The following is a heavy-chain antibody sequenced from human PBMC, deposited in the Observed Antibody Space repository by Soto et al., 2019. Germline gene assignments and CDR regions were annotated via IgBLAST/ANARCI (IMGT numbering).Heavy chain of an antibody. Sequence: ASVKVSCKASGGTFSSCAISWVRQAPGQGLEWMGGIIPIFGTANYAQKFQGRVTITADESTSTAYMELSSLRSEDMAVYYCARGHRDYYDSSGYYRPLEYFQHWGQGTLVTV. J-gene: IGHJ1*01. D-gene: IGHD3-22*01. V-gene: IGHV1-69*13. CDR1: GGTFSSCA. CDR3: ARGHRDYYDSSGYYRPLEYFQH. CDR2: IIPIFGTA.